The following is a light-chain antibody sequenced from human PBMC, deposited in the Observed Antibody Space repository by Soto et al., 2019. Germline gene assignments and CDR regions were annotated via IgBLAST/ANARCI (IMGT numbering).Light chain of an antibody. CDR1: NNDVGRYNY. J-gene: IGLJ3*02. CDR2: DVS. Sequence: QSALTQPPSASGSPGQSVTISCTGTNNDVGRYNYVSWYQQHPGKAPTVIISDVSERHSGVPDRFSGSKSGNTASLTVSGLQAEDEGDYYCSSYAGSNIWVFGGGTKVTVL. CDR3: SSYAGSNIWV. V-gene: IGLV2-8*01.